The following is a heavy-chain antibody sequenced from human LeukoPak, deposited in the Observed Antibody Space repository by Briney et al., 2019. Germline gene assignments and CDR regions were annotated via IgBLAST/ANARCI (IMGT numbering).Heavy chain of an antibody. J-gene: IGHJ4*02. Sequence: PSETLSLTCAVYGGSFSGYYWSWIRQPPGKGLEWIGEINHSGSTNYNPSLKSRGTITVDKSKNQFSLKLSSVTAADTAVYYCARGRQAYYYGSGSYNYWGQGTLVTVSS. D-gene: IGHD3-10*01. CDR3: ARGRQAYYYGSGSYNY. CDR2: INHSGST. V-gene: IGHV4-34*01. CDR1: GGSFSGYY.